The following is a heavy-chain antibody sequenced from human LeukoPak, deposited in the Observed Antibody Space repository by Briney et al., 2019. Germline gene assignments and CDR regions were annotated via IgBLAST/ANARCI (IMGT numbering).Heavy chain of an antibody. J-gene: IGHJ6*03. CDR1: GDSVSSDITA. CDR3: ARDHPPPTHPIVVVPAGRVGYYYYMDV. Sequence: SQTLSLTCAISGDSVSSDITAWNWIRQSPSRGLEWLGRTYYNSRWSNDYAVSVESRITINPDTTRNQFSLQLKSVTPEDTAVYYCARDHPPPTHPIVVVPAGRVGYYYYMDVWGKGTTVTVSS. CDR2: TYYNSRWSN. V-gene: IGHV6-1*01. D-gene: IGHD2-2*01.